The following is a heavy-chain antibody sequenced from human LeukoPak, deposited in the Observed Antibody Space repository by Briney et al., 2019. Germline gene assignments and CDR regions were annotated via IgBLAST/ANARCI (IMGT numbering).Heavy chain of an antibody. CDR2: ITGGSTTK. V-gene: IGHV3-48*03. CDR3: ASDGDIAVATAPYYFDY. D-gene: IGHD6-19*01. J-gene: IGHJ4*02. CDR1: GFTFSYYE. Sequence: PGRSLRLSCAASGFTFSYYEMMWVRQAPGKGLEWVSYITGGSTTKNYADSVKSRFTISRDNAKNSLYLQMNSLRAEDKAIYYCASDGDIAVATAPYYFDYWGQGILVTVSS.